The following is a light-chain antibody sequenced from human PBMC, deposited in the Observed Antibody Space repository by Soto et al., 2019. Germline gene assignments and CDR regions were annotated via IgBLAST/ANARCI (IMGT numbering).Light chain of an antibody. CDR1: QSVSSN. J-gene: IGKJ1*01. V-gene: IGKV3-15*01. CDR3: QQYNNWSGP. Sequence: EIVMTQSPATLSVSPGERATLSCRASQSVSSNLAWYQQKPGQAPRLLIYGASTRATGIPARFSGSGSGTAFTLTISSLQSEDFAVYYCQQYNNWSGPFGQGTKVEIK. CDR2: GAS.